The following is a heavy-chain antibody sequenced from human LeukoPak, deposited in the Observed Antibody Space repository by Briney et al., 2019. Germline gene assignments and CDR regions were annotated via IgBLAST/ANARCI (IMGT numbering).Heavy chain of an antibody. CDR2: LRYDGNNK. CDR1: GFTFSSYD. V-gene: IGHV3-30*02. J-gene: IGHJ4*02. D-gene: IGHD1-26*01. CDR3: AKEAELYGGSYPFDY. Sequence: PGGSLRLSCAASGFTFSSYDLHWVRQAPGKGLEWVAFLRYDGNNKVYADSVKGRFTISRDNSKNTLYLQMNSLRAEDTAVYYCAKEAELYGGSYPFDYWGQGTLVTVSS.